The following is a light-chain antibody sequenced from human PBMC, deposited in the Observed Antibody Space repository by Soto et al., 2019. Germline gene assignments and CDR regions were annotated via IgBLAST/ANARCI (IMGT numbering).Light chain of an antibody. CDR2: AAS. V-gene: IGKV1-39*01. CDR3: QQSYSTPHT. Sequence: DIQMTQSPSSLSASVGDRVTITCRASQSISSYLNWYQQKPGKAPMLLIYAASSLQSGVPSRFSGSGSGTDFTLTISSLQPEDFATYYCQQSYSTPHTFGQGTKVDIK. CDR1: QSISSY. J-gene: IGKJ2*01.